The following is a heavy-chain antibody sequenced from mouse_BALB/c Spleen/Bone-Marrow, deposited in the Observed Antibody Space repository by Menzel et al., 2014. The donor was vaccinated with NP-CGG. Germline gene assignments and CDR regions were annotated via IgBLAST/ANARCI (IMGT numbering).Heavy chain of an antibody. Sequence: VQLQQSGAALVRSGASDKLSCTASGFNIKDYYMHWVKQRPEQGLEWIGWIDPENGDTEYAPKFQGKATMTADTSSNTAYLQLSSLTSEDTAVYYCNRYDWYFDVWGAGTTVTVSS. CDR1: GFNIKDYY. J-gene: IGHJ1*01. V-gene: IGHV14-4*02. D-gene: IGHD2-14*01. CDR2: IDPENGDT. CDR3: NRYDWYFDV.